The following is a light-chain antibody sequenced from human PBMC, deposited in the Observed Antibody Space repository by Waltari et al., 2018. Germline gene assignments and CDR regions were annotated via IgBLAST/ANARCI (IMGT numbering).Light chain of an antibody. J-gene: IGKJ1*01. Sequence: IVLTQSPVTLSLSPGESATLSCRTSQSVTRALAWYQQKPGQAPRLLIYGASNRATGIPDRFSGSGSGTDFSLTISSLEPEDFAVYYCQHYLRLPVTFGQGTKVEVK. CDR2: GAS. CDR3: QHYLRLPVT. CDR1: QSVTRA. V-gene: IGKV3-20*01.